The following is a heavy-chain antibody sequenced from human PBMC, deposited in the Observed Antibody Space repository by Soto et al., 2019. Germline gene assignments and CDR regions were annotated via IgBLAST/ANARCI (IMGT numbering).Heavy chain of an antibody. CDR3: AREWGGWSEI. CDR1: GGSITSSHW. J-gene: IGHJ3*02. V-gene: IGHV4-4*02. Sequence: QVQLQESGPGLVKPSGTLSLTCAVSGGSITSSHWWTWVRHPPGKGLEWIGEIYHSGSTNYNPSLKSRVTMSVDKSKNQFSLKLTSMTASDTAVYYCAREWGGWSEIWGQGTMVTVSS. D-gene: IGHD2-15*01. CDR2: IYHSGST.